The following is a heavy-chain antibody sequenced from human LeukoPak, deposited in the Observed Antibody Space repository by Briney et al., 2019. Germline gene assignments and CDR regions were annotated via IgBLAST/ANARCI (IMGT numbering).Heavy chain of an antibody. J-gene: IGHJ4*02. Sequence: GGSLRLSCAASGFTFSSYSMNWVRQAPGKGLEWVSSISSSSSYIYYAVSVKGRFPICRDNAKDSLYLQMNSLRAEDTAVYYCARGGDYDILTGYLPFDYWGQGTLVTVSS. D-gene: IGHD3-9*01. V-gene: IGHV3-21*01. CDR1: GFTFSSYS. CDR3: ARGGDYDILTGYLPFDY. CDR2: ISSSSSYI.